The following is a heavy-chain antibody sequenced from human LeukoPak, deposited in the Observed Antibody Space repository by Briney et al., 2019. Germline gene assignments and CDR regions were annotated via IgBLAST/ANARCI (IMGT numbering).Heavy chain of an antibody. CDR2: ISGSGGST. V-gene: IGHV3-23*01. CDR3: AKDGDYDFWSGPIDAFDI. Sequence: GGSLRLSCAASGFTFSSYAMSWVRQAPGKGLEWVSAISGSGGSTYYADSVKGWFTISRDNSKNTLYLQMNSLRAEDTAVYYCAKDGDYDFWSGPIDAFDIWGQGTMVTVSS. J-gene: IGHJ3*02. D-gene: IGHD3-3*01. CDR1: GFTFSSYA.